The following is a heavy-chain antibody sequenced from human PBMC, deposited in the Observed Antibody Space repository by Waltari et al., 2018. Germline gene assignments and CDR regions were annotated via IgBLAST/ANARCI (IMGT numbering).Heavy chain of an antibody. D-gene: IGHD3-16*01. CDR3: ALGEFKDMFYVMDV. CDR1: GVSVTTVSRNSY. CDR2: VYYTGAM. V-gene: IGHV4-61*01. J-gene: IGHJ6*02. Sequence: QAQLRESGPGLVRPSGTLSLTCSVPGVSVTTVSRNSYWGWLRQPPGRGLEWIGYVYYTGAMNYNPSLKSRVTISLDTSKSQFSLRLNSVTAADTAVYYCALGEFKDMFYVMDVWGQGTTVTVAS.